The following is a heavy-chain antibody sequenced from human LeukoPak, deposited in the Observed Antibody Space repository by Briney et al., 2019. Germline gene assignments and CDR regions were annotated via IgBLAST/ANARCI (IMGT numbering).Heavy chain of an antibody. D-gene: IGHD3-22*01. V-gene: IGHV4-59*08. CDR3: ARGDSSGYPMYHY. CDR2: VYYSGAT. J-gene: IGHJ4*02. CDR1: GGSISAYY. Sequence: PSETLSLTCTVSGGSISAYYWSWIRQPPGKGLEWIGYVYYSGATNYNPSLKSRVTISLETSKNQFSLRLTSVTAADTAVYYCARGDSSGYPMYHYWGQGTLVTVSS.